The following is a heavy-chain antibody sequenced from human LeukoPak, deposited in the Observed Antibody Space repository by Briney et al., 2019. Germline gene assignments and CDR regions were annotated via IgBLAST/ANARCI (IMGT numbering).Heavy chain of an antibody. D-gene: IGHD6-19*01. CDR1: GFTFSSYA. V-gene: IGHV3-23*01. Sequence: GSLRLSCAASGFTFSSYAMSWVRQAPGKGLEWVSAISGSGGSTYYADSVKGRFTISRDNSKNTLYLQMNSLRAEDTAVYYCAKGVNRGRAVAGFGYWGQGTLVTVSS. CDR2: ISGSGGST. J-gene: IGHJ4*02. CDR3: AKGVNRGRAVAGFGY.